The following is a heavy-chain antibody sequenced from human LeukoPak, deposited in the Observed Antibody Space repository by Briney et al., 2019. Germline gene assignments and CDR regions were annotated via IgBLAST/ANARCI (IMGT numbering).Heavy chain of an antibody. CDR3: ARRGSGNGGTYAGMDV. CDR2: VLFTGSA. V-gene: IGHV4-39*01. CDR1: GGSISNGLYY. J-gene: IGHJ6*02. Sequence: SETLSLTCTVSGGSISNGLYYWDWIRQPPGKGLEWIVSVLFTGSAWVNPPLNSRVTMSVDTTKNQFSLKLRSVSAGDTAVYYCARRGSGNGGTYAGMDVWGQGTTVTVSS. D-gene: IGHD4/OR15-4a*01.